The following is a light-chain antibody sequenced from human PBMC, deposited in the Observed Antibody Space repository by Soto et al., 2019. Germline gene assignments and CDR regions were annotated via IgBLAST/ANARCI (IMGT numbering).Light chain of an antibody. Sequence: QSALTQPRSVSGSPGQSVTIACTGTSSDVGGYSYVSWYQQHPGKAPKLIIYDVTKRPSGVPDRFSGSKSGNTASLTISGLQDEDEPDYYCCSFAGTYTYVFGTGTKVTVL. J-gene: IGLJ1*01. CDR3: CSFAGTYTYV. CDR2: DVT. CDR1: SSDVGGYSY. V-gene: IGLV2-11*01.